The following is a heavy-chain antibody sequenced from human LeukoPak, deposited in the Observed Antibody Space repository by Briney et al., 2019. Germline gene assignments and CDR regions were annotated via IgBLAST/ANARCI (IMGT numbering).Heavy chain of an antibody. CDR1: GFAFSNYD. Sequence: GGSLRLSCAASGFAFSNYDMHWVRQAPGKGLEWVSAIGTGGDTYYPGSVTGRFTISRENAKNSLYLQMNSLRAGDTAVYYCARVLPEYGGFEDYFDYWGQGTLVTVSS. CDR3: ARVLPEYGGFEDYFDY. V-gene: IGHV3-13*01. J-gene: IGHJ4*02. D-gene: IGHD5-12*01. CDR2: IGTGGDT.